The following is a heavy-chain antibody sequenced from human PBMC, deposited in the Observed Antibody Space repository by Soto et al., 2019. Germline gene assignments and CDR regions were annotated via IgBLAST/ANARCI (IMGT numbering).Heavy chain of an antibody. V-gene: IGHV1-18*01. Sequence: ASVKVSCTASGYTFTSYGISWVRQAPGQGLEWMGWISAYNGNTNYAQKLRGRVTMTTDTSTSTAYMELRSLRSDDTAVYYCARLLYAPYYYYYMDVWGKGTTVTVPS. CDR3: ARLLYAPYYYYYMDV. CDR2: ISAYNGNT. CDR1: GYTFTSYG. J-gene: IGHJ6*03. D-gene: IGHD1-26*01.